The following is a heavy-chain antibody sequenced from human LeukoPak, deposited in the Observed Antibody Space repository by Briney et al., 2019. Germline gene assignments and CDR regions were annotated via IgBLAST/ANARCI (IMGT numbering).Heavy chain of an antibody. J-gene: IGHJ6*03. CDR2: INWNGGST. D-gene: IGHD3-10*01. Sequence: PGGSLRLSCAASGFTFDDYGMSWVRQAPGKGLEWVSGINWNGGSTGYADSVKGRFTISRDNAKNSLYLQMNSLRAEDTALYYCARQARFGDYYYYYYMDVWGKGTTVTVSS. CDR1: GFTFDDYG. CDR3: ARQARFGDYYYYYYMDV. V-gene: IGHV3-20*04.